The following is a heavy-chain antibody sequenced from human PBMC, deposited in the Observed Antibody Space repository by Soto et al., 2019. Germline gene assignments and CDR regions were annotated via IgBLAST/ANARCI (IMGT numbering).Heavy chain of an antibody. CDR3: ARSSGSYYYYYYGMDV. D-gene: IGHD1-26*01. J-gene: IGHJ6*02. V-gene: IGHV4-61*01. CDR1: GGSVSSGSYY. Sequence: QVQLQESGPGLVKPSETLSLSGTVSGGSVSSGSYYWSWIRQPPGKGLEWIGYIYYSGSTNYNPSLMSRVTISVDTSNNQFSLKLSSVTAADTAVYYCARSSGSYYYYYYGMDVWGQWTTVTVSS. CDR2: IYYSGST.